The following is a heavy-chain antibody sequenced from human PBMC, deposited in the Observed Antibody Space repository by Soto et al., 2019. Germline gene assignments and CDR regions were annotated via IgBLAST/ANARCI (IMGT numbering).Heavy chain of an antibody. V-gene: IGHV3-33*01. CDR1: GFTFSSYG. D-gene: IGHD2-15*01. CDR3: ARQYCSGGSCYLDY. Sequence: GGSLRLSCAASGFTFSSYGMHWVRQAPGKGLEWVAVIWYDGSNKYYADSVKGRFTISRDNSKNTLYLQMNSLRAEDTAVYYCARQYCSGGSCYLDYWGQGTLVTVSS. J-gene: IGHJ4*02. CDR2: IWYDGSNK.